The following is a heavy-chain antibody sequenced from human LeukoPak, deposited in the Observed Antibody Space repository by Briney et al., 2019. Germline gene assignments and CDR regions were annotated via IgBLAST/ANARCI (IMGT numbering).Heavy chain of an antibody. D-gene: IGHD4-17*01. CDR2: NNASGGST. CDR3: ARDLKDLGDTRSGHDQTDY. V-gene: IGHV1-46*01. J-gene: IGHJ4*02. CDR1: GYTFTSYH. Sequence: ASVKVSCKATGYTFTSYHMHWVRQAPAQGLEWMGVNNASGGSTNYAQRFQGRVTMTRDTSTGTVYMELSDLRSEDTAVYYCARDLKDLGDTRSGHDQTDYWGQGTLVTVSS.